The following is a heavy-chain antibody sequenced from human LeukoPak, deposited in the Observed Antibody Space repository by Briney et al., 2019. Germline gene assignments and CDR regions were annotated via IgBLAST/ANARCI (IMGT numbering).Heavy chain of an antibody. D-gene: IGHD3-22*01. CDR2: ISSSSSYI. CDR3: ARDWGYYDSSGYYYGGVIDI. Sequence: GGSLRLSCAASGFTFSSYSMNCVRQAPGKGLEWVSSISSSSSYIYYADSVKGRFTISRDNAKNSLYLQMNSLRAEDTAVYYCARDWGYYDSSGYYYGGVIDIWGQGTMVTVSS. J-gene: IGHJ3*02. CDR1: GFTFSSYS. V-gene: IGHV3-21*01.